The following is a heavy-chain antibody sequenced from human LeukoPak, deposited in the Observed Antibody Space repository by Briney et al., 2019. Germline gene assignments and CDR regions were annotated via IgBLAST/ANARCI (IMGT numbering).Heavy chain of an antibody. CDR1: GGSFSGYY. D-gene: IGHD3-16*02. V-gene: IGHV4-34*01. CDR3: ARPHGGSYRYYYFDY. J-gene: IGHJ4*02. CDR2: INHSGST. Sequence: SETLSLTCAVYGGSFSGYYWSWTRQPPGKGLEWIGEINHSGSTNYNPPLKSRVTISVDTSKNQFSLKLSSVTAADTAVYYCARPHGGSYRYYYFDYWGQGTLVTVSS.